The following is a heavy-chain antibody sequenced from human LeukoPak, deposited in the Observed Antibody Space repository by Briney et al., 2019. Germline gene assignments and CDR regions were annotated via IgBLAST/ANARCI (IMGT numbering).Heavy chain of an antibody. CDR2: IYHSGST. J-gene: IGHJ5*02. CDR3: ARLATGLGYWFDP. V-gene: IGHV4-38-2*02. CDR1: GYSISSGYY. D-gene: IGHD3-9*01. Sequence: SETLSLTCTVSGYSISSGYYWGWIRQPPGKGLEWIGSIYHSGSTYYNPSLKSRVTISVDTSKNQFSLKLSSVTAADTAVYYCARLATGLGYWFDPWGQGTLVTVSS.